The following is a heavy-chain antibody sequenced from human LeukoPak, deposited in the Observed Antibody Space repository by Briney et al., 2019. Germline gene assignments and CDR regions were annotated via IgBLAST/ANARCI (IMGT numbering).Heavy chain of an antibody. J-gene: IGHJ4*02. CDR3: AKGTISVLDY. Sequence: GGSLRLSCAASGITFRSYAMSWVRQARGKGLEWVSAINGDGGSTYYADSVRGRFTISRDNSKNTLFLQMNSLRAEDAALYYCAKGTISVLDYWGQGTLVT. CDR1: GITFRSYA. CDR2: INGDGGST. V-gene: IGHV3-23*01. D-gene: IGHD2-21*01.